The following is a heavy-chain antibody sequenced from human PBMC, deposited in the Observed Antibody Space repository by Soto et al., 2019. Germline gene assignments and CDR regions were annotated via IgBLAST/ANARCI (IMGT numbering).Heavy chain of an antibody. J-gene: IGHJ4*02. Sequence: EVQLVESGGGLVKPGGSFRLSCAASGFNFSNGWMSWVRQAPGKGLEWVGRIKSKVHGETTDYAAHVKGRFTISRDDSKHTLYLQMHSLQTEDTAVYYCSTDEWEWGQGTLVTVSS. CDR3: STDEWE. CDR2: IKSKVHGETT. CDR1: GFNFSNGW. D-gene: IGHD1-26*01. V-gene: IGHV3-15*05.